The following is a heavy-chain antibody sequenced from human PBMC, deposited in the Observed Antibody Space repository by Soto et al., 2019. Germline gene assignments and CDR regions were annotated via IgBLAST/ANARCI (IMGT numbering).Heavy chain of an antibody. CDR3: ARGGSLNWFDP. Sequence: EVQLVESGGGLVQPGGSLRLSCAASGFTFSSYSMNWVRQPPGKGLEWVSFLSSSTSTIYYADSVKGRFTISIDNAKNSLYLQMNSLRAEDTAVYYCARGGSLNWFDPWGQGTLVTVSS. V-gene: IGHV3-48*01. J-gene: IGHJ5*02. CDR2: LSSSTSTI. CDR1: GFTFSSYS. D-gene: IGHD3-10*01.